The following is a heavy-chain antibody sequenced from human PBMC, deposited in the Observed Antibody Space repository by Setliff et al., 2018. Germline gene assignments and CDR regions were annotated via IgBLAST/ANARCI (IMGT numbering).Heavy chain of an antibody. V-gene: IGHV4-38-2*02. D-gene: IGHD4-17*01. Sequence: ETLYLTFTVSGYSISCGRYWDWNRQPPGKGLEWIANIYHSGNTYYNPSLKSRVTISVDTSKNQFSLNLSSVTSADTAVYYCARFYGDYVYYWGQGTLVTVSS. CDR2: IYHSGNT. J-gene: IGHJ4*02. CDR3: ARFYGDYVYY. CDR1: GYSISCGRY.